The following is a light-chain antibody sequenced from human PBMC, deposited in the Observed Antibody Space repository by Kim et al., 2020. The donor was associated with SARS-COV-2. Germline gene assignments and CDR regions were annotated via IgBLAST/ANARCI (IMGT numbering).Light chain of an antibody. J-gene: IGLJ3*02. CDR3: AAWDDSLNGSV. V-gene: IGLV1-44*01. Sequence: SELTQPPSASGTPGQSVTISCSGSISNIGSNVVNWYQQLPGTAPKLLIYSNDYRPSGVPDRFSGSKSGTSASLAISGLQSEDEADYYCAAWDDSLNGSVFGGGTQLTVL. CDR2: SND. CDR1: ISNIGSNV.